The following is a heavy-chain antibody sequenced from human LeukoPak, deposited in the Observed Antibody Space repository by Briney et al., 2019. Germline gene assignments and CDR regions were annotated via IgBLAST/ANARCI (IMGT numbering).Heavy chain of an antibody. Sequence: GGSLRLSCAASGFTFSSYSMNWVRQAPGRGLEWVSSIRFTGSYIYYADSVKGRFTISRDISTDTLWLQMDSLRTEDTAVYYCAKGPLRGTAAAIDYWGQGTLVTVSS. J-gene: IGHJ4*02. D-gene: IGHD2-2*01. CDR2: IRFTGSYI. V-gene: IGHV3-21*01. CDR3: AKGPLRGTAAAIDY. CDR1: GFTFSSYS.